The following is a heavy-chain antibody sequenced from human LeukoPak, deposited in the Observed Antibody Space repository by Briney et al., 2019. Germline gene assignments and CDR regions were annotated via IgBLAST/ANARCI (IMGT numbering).Heavy chain of an antibody. CDR1: GGSVSSGDSY. CDR2: IYTSGNT. Sequence: SQTLSLTCTVSGGSVSSGDSYWSWIRQPAGKGLEWIGRIYTSGNTNYNPSLDSRVTISRDTSKNQLSLTLTSVTAADTAVYYCARSSYDSLTGYYFLDYWGQGILITVSS. V-gene: IGHV4-61*02. CDR3: ARSSYDSLTGYYFLDY. J-gene: IGHJ4*02. D-gene: IGHD3-9*01.